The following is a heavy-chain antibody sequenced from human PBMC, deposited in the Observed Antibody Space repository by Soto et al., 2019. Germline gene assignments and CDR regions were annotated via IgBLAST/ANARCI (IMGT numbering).Heavy chain of an antibody. CDR2: IDHSGTT. V-gene: IGHV4-4*02. CDR1: GVSISIPNW. Sequence: QVQLQESGPGLVKPSGTLSLTCAVSGVSISIPNWWAWVRQAPGKGLEWIGEIDHSGTTNYNPSLHIRVTISIDRSKNQFSLRLTSVAAADTAVYFCARGKLYAFDIWGQGTMVTVSS. J-gene: IGHJ3*02. CDR3: ARGKLYAFDI.